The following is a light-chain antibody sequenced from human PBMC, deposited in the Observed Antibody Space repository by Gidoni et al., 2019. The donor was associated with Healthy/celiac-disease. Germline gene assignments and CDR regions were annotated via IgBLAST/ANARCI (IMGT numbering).Light chain of an antibody. CDR1: QSVSSN. Sequence: EIVMTQSPATLSVSPGERATLSCRASQSVSSNLAWYQQKPGQAPRLLIYGASTRATGIPARFSSSWSETEFTLTNSSLQSEDCAVYYCQQYNNWPRTFGQXTRLEIK. J-gene: IGKJ5*01. CDR2: GAS. CDR3: QQYNNWPRT. V-gene: IGKV3-15*01.